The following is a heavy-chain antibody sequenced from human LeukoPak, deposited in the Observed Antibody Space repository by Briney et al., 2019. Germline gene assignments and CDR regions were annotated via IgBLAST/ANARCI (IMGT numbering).Heavy chain of an antibody. D-gene: IGHD2-21*01. CDR1: GYTFTSYD. CDR3: ARGPYCGGESLEGWFDP. J-gene: IGHJ5*02. V-gene: IGHV1-8*01. CDR2: MNPNSGNT. Sequence: ASVKVSCKASGYTFTSYDINWVRQATGQGLEWMGWMNPNSGNTGYAQKFQGRVTMTRNTSISTAYMELSSLRSEDTAVYYCARGPYCGGESLEGWFDPWGQGTLVTVSS.